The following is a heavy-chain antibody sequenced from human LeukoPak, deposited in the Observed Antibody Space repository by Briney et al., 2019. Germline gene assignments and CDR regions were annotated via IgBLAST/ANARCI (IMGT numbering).Heavy chain of an antibody. Sequence: GGSLRLSCAASGFTFSRYAMSWVRQAPGKGLEWVSAISGRGGSTYYADSVKGRFTLSRDNSKNTLYLKMNSLRAEDTAVYYCAKATHQYYDSIVLYYLDYWGQGTLVSVSS. D-gene: IGHD3-22*01. CDR1: GFTFSRYA. CDR3: AKATHQYYDSIVLYYLDY. J-gene: IGHJ4*02. CDR2: ISGRGGST. V-gene: IGHV3-23*01.